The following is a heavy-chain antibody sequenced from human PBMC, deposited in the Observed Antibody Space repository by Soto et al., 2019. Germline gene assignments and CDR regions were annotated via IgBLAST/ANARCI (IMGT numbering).Heavy chain of an antibody. V-gene: IGHV4-38-2*01. J-gene: IGHJ3*01. CDR2: IFHGGNT. CDR1: GFFISSGNY. D-gene: IGHD2-15*01. Sequence: SETLSLTCAVSGFFISSGNYWGWIRKPPGKGLEWIGSIFHGGNTYCNPSLKSRVTISVDMSKNQFSLKLNSVTAADTAVYYCARARWYDAFDVWGQGTVVTVSS. CDR3: ARARWYDAFDV.